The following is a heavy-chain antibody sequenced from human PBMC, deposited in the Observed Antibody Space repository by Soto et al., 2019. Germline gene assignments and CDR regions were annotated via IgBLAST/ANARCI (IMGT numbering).Heavy chain of an antibody. J-gene: IGHJ5*02. V-gene: IGHV3-23*01. Sequence: GGSLRLSCAASGFTFSKYAMSWVRQAPGKGLLWVSAISGSGVTTYYADSVKGRFTISRDNSKNTLYLQMNSLRAEDTAVYYCAKDRQQLVFGGNWFDPWGQGTLVTVSS. D-gene: IGHD6-13*01. CDR3: AKDRQQLVFGGNWFDP. CDR2: ISGSGVTT. CDR1: GFTFSKYA.